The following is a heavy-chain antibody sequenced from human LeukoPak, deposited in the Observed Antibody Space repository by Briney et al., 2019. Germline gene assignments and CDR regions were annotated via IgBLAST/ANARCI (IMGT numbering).Heavy chain of an antibody. V-gene: IGHV3-49*04. CDR1: GFTFGDYV. J-gene: IGHJ4*02. Sequence: PGGSLRLSCTASGFTFGDYVMSWVRQAPGKGLEWIGFIRNKGYGGTTEYAASVKGRFTISRDDSKSIAYLQMNSLKTEDTAVYYCTREGGHCSSTSCTTFDYWGQGTLVTVSS. CDR3: TREGGHCSSTSCTTFDY. D-gene: IGHD2-2*01. CDR2: IRNKGYGGTT.